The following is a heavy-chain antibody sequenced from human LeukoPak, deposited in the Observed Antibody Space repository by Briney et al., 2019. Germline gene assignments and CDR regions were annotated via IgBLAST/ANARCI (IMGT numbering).Heavy chain of an antibody. CDR3: AREGDSSGYSFDY. D-gene: IGHD3-22*01. V-gene: IGHV3-33*01. Sequence: GRSLRLSCAASGFTFSNYGMHWVRQAPGKGLEWVAVIWYDGNNKYYADSVKGRFTISRDNSRNTLFVQMNSLRAEDTAVYYCAREGDSSGYSFDYWGQGTLVTVSS. CDR1: GFTFSNYG. CDR2: IWYDGNNK. J-gene: IGHJ4*02.